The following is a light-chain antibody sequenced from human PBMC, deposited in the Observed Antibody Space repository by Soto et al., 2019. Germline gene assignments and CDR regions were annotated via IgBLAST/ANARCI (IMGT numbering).Light chain of an antibody. V-gene: IGKV2-28*01. CDR2: LAS. CDR1: QSLLHSDGNNY. CDR3: MQVLQTPT. Sequence: EIVMTQAPLSLSVTPGEAASISCRSSQSLLHSDGNNYLAWYLQKPGHSPQLLIDLASNRASGVPDRFSGSGAGTDFTLRISRVEAEDVGVYYCMQVLQTPTFGGGTKVEIK. J-gene: IGKJ4*01.